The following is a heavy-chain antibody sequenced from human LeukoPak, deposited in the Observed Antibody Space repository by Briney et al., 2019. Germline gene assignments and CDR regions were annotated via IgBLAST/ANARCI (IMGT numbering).Heavy chain of an antibody. J-gene: IGHJ4*02. CDR2: INPSGGST. D-gene: IGHD1-26*01. CDR1: GYTFTSYY. CDR3: ARGDVWWELVY. V-gene: IGHV1-46*01. Sequence: ASVKVSCKASGYTFTSYYLHWVRQAPGQGLEWMGIINPSGGSTSYAQKFQGRVTMTRDTSTTTVYMEVSSLRSEDTAVYYCARGDVWWELVYWGQGTLVTVSS.